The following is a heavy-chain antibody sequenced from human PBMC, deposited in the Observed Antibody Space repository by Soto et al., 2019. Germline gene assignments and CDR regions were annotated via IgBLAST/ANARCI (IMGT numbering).Heavy chain of an antibody. CDR2: IFSNDEK. D-gene: IGHD2-15*01. CDR3: ARTWVVTTTKSSWFDP. J-gene: IGHJ5*02. V-gene: IGHV2-26*01. CDR1: GFSLSNPKLG. Sequence: QVILKESGPVLVKPTETLTLTCTVSGFSLSNPKLGVSWIRQPPGKALEWLAHIFSNDEKSYSTSLKSRLTISKDTSKSQVVLAMTNMDPVDTATYYCARTWVVTTTKSSWFDPWGQGTLVTVSS.